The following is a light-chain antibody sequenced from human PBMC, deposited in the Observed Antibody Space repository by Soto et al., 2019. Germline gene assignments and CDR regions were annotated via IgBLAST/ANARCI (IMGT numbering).Light chain of an antibody. CDR3: QQSYSTPLT. J-gene: IGKJ4*01. CDR2: AAS. CDR1: QDISNY. V-gene: IGKV1-39*01. Sequence: IQMTQSPSSLSASVGDRVTITCQASQDISNYLNWYQQKPGKAPKLLIYAASSLQSGVPSRFSGSGSGTDFTLTISSLQPEDFGNYYCQQSYSTPLTFGGGTKVDIK.